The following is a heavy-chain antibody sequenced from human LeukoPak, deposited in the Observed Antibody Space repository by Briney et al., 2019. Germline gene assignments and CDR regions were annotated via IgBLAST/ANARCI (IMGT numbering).Heavy chain of an antibody. CDR3: ARGFWGGGYFDL. CDR2: IYYSGST. J-gene: IGHJ2*01. Sequence: SETLSLTCTVSGGSISRSTYYWGWIRQPPGKGLEWIGNIYYSGSTYYNPSLKSRVTISVDTSNNQFSLKLSSVTAEDTAIYYCARGFWGGGYFDLWGRGTLVTVSS. D-gene: IGHD3-16*01. CDR1: GGSISRSTYY. V-gene: IGHV4-39*07.